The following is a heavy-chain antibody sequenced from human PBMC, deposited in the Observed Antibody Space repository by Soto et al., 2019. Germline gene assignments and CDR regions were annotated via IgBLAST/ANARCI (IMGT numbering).Heavy chain of an antibody. CDR1: GGSISSYY. CDR3: ARGGAPYNWFDP. V-gene: IGHV4-59*01. J-gene: IGHJ5*02. CDR2: IFYSGIT. D-gene: IGHD3-16*01. Sequence: SETLSLTCTVSGGSISSYYWSWMRQPPGQGLEWIGYIFYSGITNYNPSLKSRVTISVDTSKNQFSLKLSSVTAADTAVYYCARGGAPYNWFDPWGQGTLVTVSS.